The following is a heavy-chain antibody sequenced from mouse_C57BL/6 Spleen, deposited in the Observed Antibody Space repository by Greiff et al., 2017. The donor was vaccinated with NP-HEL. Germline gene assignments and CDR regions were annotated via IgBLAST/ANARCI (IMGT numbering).Heavy chain of an antibody. V-gene: IGHV7-3*01. Sequence: EMQVVESGGGLVQPGGSLSLSCAASGFTFTDYYMSWVRQPPGKALEWLGFIRNKANGYTTEYSASVKGRFTISRDNSQSILYLQMNALRAEDSATYYCARTFDSYSAMDYWGQGTSVTVSS. CDR1: GFTFTDYY. CDR2: IRNKANGYTT. J-gene: IGHJ4*01. D-gene: IGHD2-4*01. CDR3: ARTFDSYSAMDY.